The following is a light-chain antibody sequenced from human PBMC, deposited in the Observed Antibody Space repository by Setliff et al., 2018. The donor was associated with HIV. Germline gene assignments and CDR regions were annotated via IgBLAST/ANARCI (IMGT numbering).Light chain of an antibody. J-gene: IGLJ2*01. V-gene: IGLV1-40*01. Sequence: QSALTQPPSVSGAPGQRITISCTGTSSNIGAAYSVHWYQQLPGAAPKLLIYAHTNRPSGVPDRFSGSKSDTSASLAITGLQAEDEADYYCQSFDTSLGGPLFGGGTK. CDR1: SSNIGAAYS. CDR3: QSFDTSLGGPL. CDR2: AHT.